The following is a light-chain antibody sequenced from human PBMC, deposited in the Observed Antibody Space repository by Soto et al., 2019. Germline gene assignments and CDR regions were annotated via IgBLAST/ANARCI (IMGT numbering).Light chain of an antibody. CDR2: GAS. J-gene: IGKJ4*01. V-gene: IGKV3-15*01. CDR3: QQYTNWPPIT. CDR1: QXVXTX. Sequence: IVMTQSPATLSVSXGXXXXLXXXASQXVXTXLAWYQHKPGQAPRLLIYGASTRATGVPPRFSGSGSGTEFTLTISSLQSEDFAVYYCQQYTNWPPITFGGGTKVEIK.